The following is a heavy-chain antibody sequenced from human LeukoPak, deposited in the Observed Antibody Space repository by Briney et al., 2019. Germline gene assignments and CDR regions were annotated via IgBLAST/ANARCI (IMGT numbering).Heavy chain of an antibody. Sequence: PGGSLRLSCAASGFTFSSYEMNWVRQAPGKGLEWVSYISSSGSTIYYADSVKGRFTISRDNAKNSLYLQMNSLRAEDTAVYYCARWFGELLFYYYYYMDVWGKGTTVTISS. V-gene: IGHV3-48*03. CDR1: GFTFSSYE. CDR3: ARWFGELLFYYYYYMDV. D-gene: IGHD3-10*01. CDR2: ISSSGSTI. J-gene: IGHJ6*03.